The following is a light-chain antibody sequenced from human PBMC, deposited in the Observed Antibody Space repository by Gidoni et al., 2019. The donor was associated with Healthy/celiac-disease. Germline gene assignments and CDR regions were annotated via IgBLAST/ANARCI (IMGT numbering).Light chain of an antibody. J-gene: IGKJ5*01. CDR3: RQSYSTPRA. CDR1: LNISSY. V-gene: IGKV1-39*01. CDR2: AAS. Sequence: DIQRTKSPSSLSASVGDRVPITCRASLNISSYLNWYQQKPGKAPKLLIYAASSLQSGVPSRFIGSVSGTDFTLTISSLQPDDFATYYCRQSYSTPRAFGQGTRLEI.